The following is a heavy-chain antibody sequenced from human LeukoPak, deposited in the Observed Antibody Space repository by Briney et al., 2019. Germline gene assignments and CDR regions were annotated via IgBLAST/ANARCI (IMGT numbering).Heavy chain of an antibody. CDR1: GFTVSSNY. V-gene: IGHV3-66*01. Sequence: PGGSLRLSCAASGFTVSSNYMSWVRQAPGKGLEWVSVIYSGGSTYYADSVKGRFTISRDNSKNTLYLQMNSLRAEDTAVYYCARSSSWSKPLDYWGQGTLVTVSS. CDR2: IYSGGST. J-gene: IGHJ4*02. D-gene: IGHD6-13*01. CDR3: ARSSSWSKPLDY.